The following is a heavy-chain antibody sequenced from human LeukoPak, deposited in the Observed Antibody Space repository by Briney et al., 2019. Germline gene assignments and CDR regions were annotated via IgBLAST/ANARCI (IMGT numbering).Heavy chain of an antibody. CDR2: IYTSGST. CDR1: GGSISSYY. V-gene: IGHV4-4*09. J-gene: IGHJ4*02. Sequence: PSETLSLTCTVSGGSISSYYWSWIRQPPGKGLQWIGYIYTSGSTNYNPSLKSRVTISVDTSKNQFSLKLSSVTAADTAVYYCARSRVGATPYSDYWGQGTLVTVSS. CDR3: ARSRVGATPYSDY. D-gene: IGHD1-26*01.